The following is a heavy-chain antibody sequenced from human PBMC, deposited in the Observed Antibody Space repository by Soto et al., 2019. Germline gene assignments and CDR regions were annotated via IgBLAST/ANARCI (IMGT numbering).Heavy chain of an antibody. J-gene: IGHJ4*02. CDR1: GLTFSGFD. D-gene: IGHD2-15*01. CDR3: ARGQEVGAHFFDS. CDR2: IGTAGDT. V-gene: IGHV3-13*01. Sequence: PGGSLRLSCEASGLTFSGFDMHWVRQPTGKGLEWVSTIGTAGDTYYAVSVKGRFTISRDNAKNSLSLQMNSLRAGDTAVYFCARGQEVGAHFFDSWGQGTQVTVS.